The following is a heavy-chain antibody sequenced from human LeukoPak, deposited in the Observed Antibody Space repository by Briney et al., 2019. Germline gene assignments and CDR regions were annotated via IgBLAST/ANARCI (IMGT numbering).Heavy chain of an antibody. D-gene: IGHD2-2*01. CDR3: ATTGFTYCSSTSCPHPNWFDP. CDR1: GYTFTSYY. CDR2: INPSGGST. J-gene: IGHJ5*02. V-gene: IGHV1-46*01. Sequence: GASVKVSCKASGYTFTSYYMHWVRQAPGQGLEWMGIINPSGGSTSYAQKFQGRVTMTRNTSISTAYMELSSLRSEDTAVYYCATTGFTYCSSTSCPHPNWFDPWGQGTLVTVSS.